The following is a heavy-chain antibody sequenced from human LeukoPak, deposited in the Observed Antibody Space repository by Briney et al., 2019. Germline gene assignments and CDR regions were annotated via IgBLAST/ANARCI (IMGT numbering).Heavy chain of an antibody. CDR2: IYYSGST. J-gene: IGHJ4*02. D-gene: IGHD3-10*01. CDR1: GGSISSSSYY. V-gene: IGHV4-39*01. CDR3: ARHRTGSYDYYFDY. Sequence: SETLSLTCTVSGGSISSSSYYWGWIRQPPGKGLEWIGSIYYSGSTYYNPSLKSRVTIPVDTSKNQFSLKLSSVTAADTAVYYCARHRTGSYDYYFDYWGQGTLVTVSS.